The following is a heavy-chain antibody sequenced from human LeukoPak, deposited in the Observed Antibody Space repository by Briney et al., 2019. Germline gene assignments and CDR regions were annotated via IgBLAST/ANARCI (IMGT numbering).Heavy chain of an antibody. CDR3: VSGLRVTNRTPFDY. D-gene: IGHD4-17*01. J-gene: IGHJ4*02. V-gene: IGHV3-74*01. Sequence: QPGGSLRLSCAASGFTFSSYWMYWVRQAPGKGLVWVSRINSDGSRTNYADSVKGRFTISRDNAKNTLYLQMNSLRAEDTAVYYCVSGLRVTNRTPFDYWGQGTLVTVSS. CDR1: GFTFSSYW. CDR2: INSDGSRT.